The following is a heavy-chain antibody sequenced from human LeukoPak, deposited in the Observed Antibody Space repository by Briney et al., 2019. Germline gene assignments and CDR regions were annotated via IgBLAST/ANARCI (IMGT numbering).Heavy chain of an antibody. D-gene: IGHD6-13*01. V-gene: IGHV1-18*04. J-gene: IGHJ6*02. CDR2: ISAYNGNT. CDR1: GYTFTSYY. CDR3: ARLRRSSSWYDLYYYYGMDV. Sequence: EASVKVSCKASGYTFTSYYMHWVRQAPGQGLEWMGWISAYNGNTNYAQKLQGRVTMTTDTSTSTAYMELRSLRSDDTAVYYCARLRRSSSWYDLYYYYGMDVWGQGTTVTVSS.